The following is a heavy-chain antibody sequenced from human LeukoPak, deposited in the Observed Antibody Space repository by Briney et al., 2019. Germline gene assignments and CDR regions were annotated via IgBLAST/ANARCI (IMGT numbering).Heavy chain of an antibody. CDR3: ARGPYYYYYGMDV. Sequence: GGSLRLSCAASGFTFSSYAMSWVRQAPGKGLEWVANIKQDGSEKYYVDSVKGRFTISRDNAKNSLYLQMNSLRAEDTAEYYCARGPYYYYYGMDVWGQGTTVTVSS. CDR1: GFTFSSYA. J-gene: IGHJ6*02. CDR2: IKQDGSEK. V-gene: IGHV3-7*01.